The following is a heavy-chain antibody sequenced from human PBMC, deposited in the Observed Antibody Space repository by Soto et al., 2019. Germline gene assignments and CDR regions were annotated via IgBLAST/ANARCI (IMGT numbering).Heavy chain of an antibody. CDR3: ARGVNVVVVTAAFDY. CDR1: GDTFTNYY. Sequence: QVQLMQSGAEVKKPGASVKVSCKASGDTFTNYYIHWVRQAPGQGLEWMGTVNPSGGHTTYSQNFLGRVTMPRDTSAGTLYMELTSLPSADTAVYYCARGVNVVVVTAAFDYCGQGTLVTGSS. CDR2: VNPSGGHT. D-gene: IGHD2-21*02. V-gene: IGHV1-46*01. J-gene: IGHJ4*02.